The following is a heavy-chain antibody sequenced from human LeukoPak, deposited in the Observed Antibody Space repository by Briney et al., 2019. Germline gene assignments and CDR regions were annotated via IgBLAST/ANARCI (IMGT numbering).Heavy chain of an antibody. J-gene: IGHJ4*02. CDR1: GFTFLNYA. CDR3: ARLYSGSSSWYDY. CDR2: ISDSGDST. D-gene: IGHD1-26*01. Sequence: PGGSLRLSCAASGFTFLNYAMSWVRQAPGKGLEWVSIISDSGDSTYYADSVKGRFTISRDTSMNTLYLQRNSLRADDTAIYYCARLYSGSSSWYDYWGQGTLVTVSS. V-gene: IGHV3-23*01.